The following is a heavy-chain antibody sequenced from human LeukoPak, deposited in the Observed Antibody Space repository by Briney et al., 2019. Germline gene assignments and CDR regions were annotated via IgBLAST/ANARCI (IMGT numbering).Heavy chain of an antibody. J-gene: IGHJ4*02. D-gene: IGHD1-1*01. V-gene: IGHV3-21*01. CDR3: ATDESWNDC. CDR1: GFSLSSYS. Sequence: PRGSLRLSCAAPGFSLSSYSMKWVRQAPGEGLGWVSSISSSSSYIYYADSVKGRFTISRDNAKNSLFLQMNSLRAEDTAVYYCATDESWNDCWGQGTLVTVSS. CDR2: ISSSSSYI.